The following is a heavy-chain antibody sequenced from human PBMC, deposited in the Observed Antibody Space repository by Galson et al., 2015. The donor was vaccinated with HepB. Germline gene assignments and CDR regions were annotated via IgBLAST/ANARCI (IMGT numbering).Heavy chain of an antibody. CDR2: ISYDGSNK. CDR1: GFTFSSYG. V-gene: IGHV3-30*03. J-gene: IGHJ3*02. CDR3: ARDRDIVATTDAFDI. Sequence: SLRLSCAASGFTFSSYGMHWVRQAPGKGLEWVAVISYDGSNKYYADSVKGRFTISRDNSKNTLYLQMNSLRAEDTAVYYCARDRDIVATTDAFDIWGQGTMVTVSS. D-gene: IGHD5-12*01.